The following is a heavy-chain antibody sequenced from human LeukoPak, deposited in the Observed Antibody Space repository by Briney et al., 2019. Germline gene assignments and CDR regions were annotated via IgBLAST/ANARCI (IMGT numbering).Heavy chain of an antibody. Sequence: GGTLRLSCSVSGFTFSTYVMHWVRQAPGKGLEYVSAISSNGDNTYYADSVKGRFTISRDNSKNTLYLQMSSLRADDTAVYYCVRGTGYWGQGTLITVSS. CDR2: ISSNGDNT. CDR1: GFTFSTYV. CDR3: VRGTGY. V-gene: IGHV3-64D*06. J-gene: IGHJ4*02.